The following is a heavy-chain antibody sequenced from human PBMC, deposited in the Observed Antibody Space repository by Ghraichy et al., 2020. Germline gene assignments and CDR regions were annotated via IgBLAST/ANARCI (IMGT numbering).Heavy chain of an antibody. CDR1: GGSMSSFS. D-gene: IGHD1-14*01. CDR3: VGEPPASPRFDY. V-gene: IGHV4-4*08. J-gene: IGHJ4*02. Sequence: SETLSITCTVSGGSMSSFSWSWIRQPPGKGPEWLGYFYHSGSTTYNPSLKSRVNISIDRSKNQVSLKLSSVTAADTAVYSWVGEPPASPRFDYWGQGILVTVSS. CDR2: FYHSGST.